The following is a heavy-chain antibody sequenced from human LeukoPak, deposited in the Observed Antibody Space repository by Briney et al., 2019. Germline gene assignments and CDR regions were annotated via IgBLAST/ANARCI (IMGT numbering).Heavy chain of an antibody. CDR2: IYYSGST. D-gene: IGHD3-22*01. V-gene: IGHV4-39*07. CDR1: GGSISSSSYY. CDR3: ARDIYDSSGYYSPFDS. J-gene: IGHJ4*02. Sequence: SETLSLTCTVAGGSISSSSYYWGWLRQPPGKGLEWIGRIYYSGSTYYNPSLKSGVTISVDTSKNQFSLKLSSVTAADTAVYYCARDIYDSSGYYSPFDSWGQGTLVTVSS.